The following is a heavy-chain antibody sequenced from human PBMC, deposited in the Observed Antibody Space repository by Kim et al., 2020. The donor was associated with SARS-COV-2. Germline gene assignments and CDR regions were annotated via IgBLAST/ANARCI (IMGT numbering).Heavy chain of an antibody. V-gene: IGHV4-39*01. D-gene: IGHD2-21*01. CDR3: ARLGRIVVVPPTPETFDS. Sequence: LESRVIISVDTSKNQFSLRLNSVTASDTAVYYCARLGRIVVVPPTPETFDSWGQGILVTVSS. J-gene: IGHJ4*02.